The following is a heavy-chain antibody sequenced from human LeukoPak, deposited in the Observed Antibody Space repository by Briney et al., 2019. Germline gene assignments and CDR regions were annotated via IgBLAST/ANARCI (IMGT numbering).Heavy chain of an antibody. D-gene: IGHD5-12*01. J-gene: IGHJ4*02. Sequence: SETLSLTCTVSGYSISSGYYWGWIRQPPGKGLEWIGSIYHSGSTYYNPSLKSRVTISVDTFKNQFSLKLSSVTAADTAVYYCARGTYSGYDWGFFDYWGQGTLVTVSS. CDR1: GYSISSGYY. CDR2: IYHSGST. V-gene: IGHV4-38-2*02. CDR3: ARGTYSGYDWGFFDY.